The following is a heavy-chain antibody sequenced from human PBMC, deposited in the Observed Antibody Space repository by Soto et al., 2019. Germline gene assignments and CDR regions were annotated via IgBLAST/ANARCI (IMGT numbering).Heavy chain of an antibody. CDR1: GFTFSNAW. CDR3: TTATTVNYYYYYYMDV. CDR2: IKSKTDGGTT. V-gene: IGHV3-15*01. Sequence: GSLRLSCAASGFTFSNAWMSWVRQAPGKGLEWVGRIKSKTDGGTTDYAAPVKGRFTISRDDPKNTLYLQMNSLKTEDTAVYYCTTATTVNYYYYYYMDVWGKGTTVTVSS. D-gene: IGHD1-7*01. J-gene: IGHJ6*03.